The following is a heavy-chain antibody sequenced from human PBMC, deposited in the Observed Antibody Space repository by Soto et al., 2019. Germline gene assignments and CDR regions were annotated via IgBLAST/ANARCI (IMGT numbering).Heavy chain of an antibody. CDR1: GFTFSSYA. D-gene: IGHD3-22*01. J-gene: IGHJ3*02. CDR2: ISGSGGST. Sequence: GGSLRLSCAASGFTFSSYAMSWVRQAPVKGLEWVSAISGSGGSTYYADSVKGRFTISRDNSKNTLYLQMNSLRAEDTAVYYCAKDYYDSSGYYFSALGAFDIWGQGTMVTVSS. CDR3: AKDYYDSSGYYFSALGAFDI. V-gene: IGHV3-23*01.